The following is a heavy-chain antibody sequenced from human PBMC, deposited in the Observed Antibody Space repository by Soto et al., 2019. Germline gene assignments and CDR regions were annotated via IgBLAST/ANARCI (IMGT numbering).Heavy chain of an antibody. CDR2: ISWNSGNI. Sequence: LRLSCAASGFTFDDYAMYWVRQVLGKGLEWVSSISWNSGNIGYADSVKGRFTTSRDNAENSLYLQMNSLRPEDTALYYCVRSKGGYSYGTPFDYWGQGTLVTVSS. CDR1: GFTFDDYA. CDR3: VRSKGGYSYGTPFDY. V-gene: IGHV3-9*01. D-gene: IGHD5-18*01. J-gene: IGHJ4*02.